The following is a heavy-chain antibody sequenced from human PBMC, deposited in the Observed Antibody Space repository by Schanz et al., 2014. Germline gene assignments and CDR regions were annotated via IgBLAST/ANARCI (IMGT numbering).Heavy chain of an antibody. CDR2: ISPYNGNT. CDR1: GYTFTSYS. J-gene: IGHJ4*02. CDR3: ARDQSPYTNSSDVRYFDY. V-gene: IGHV1-18*01. D-gene: IGHD6-6*01. Sequence: QVQLVQSGAEVKKPGASVKVSCKASGYTFTSYSIHWVRQAPGQGLEWMGWISPYNGNTNYAPKVQGRVTMTADTSTSTAYMDLRSLRSDDTAVYYCARDQSPYTNSSDVRYFDYWGQGSLVTVSS.